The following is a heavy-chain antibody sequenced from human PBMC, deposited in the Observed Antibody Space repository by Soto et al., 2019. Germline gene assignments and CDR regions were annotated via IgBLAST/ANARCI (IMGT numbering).Heavy chain of an antibody. Sequence: SETLSLTCTVSGGSISSSSYYWGWIRQPPGKGLEWIGSIYYSGSTYYNPSLKSRVTISVDTSKNQFSLKLSSVTAADTAVYYCARRADDYSLDYWGQGTLVTVSS. V-gene: IGHV4-39*01. CDR2: IYYSGST. D-gene: IGHD4-4*01. J-gene: IGHJ4*02. CDR3: ARRADDYSLDY. CDR1: GGSISSSSYY.